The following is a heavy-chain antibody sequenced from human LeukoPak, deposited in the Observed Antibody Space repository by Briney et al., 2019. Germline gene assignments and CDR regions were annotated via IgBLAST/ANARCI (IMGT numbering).Heavy chain of an antibody. CDR3: ARKVPYEPAFDY. Sequence: GGSLRLSCAASGFTFSSYAMSWVRQAPGKGLEWVSAISGSGGSTYYADSVKGRFTISRDNAKNSLYLQMNSLRAEDTAVYYRARKVPYEPAFDYWGQGTLVTVSS. V-gene: IGHV3-23*01. D-gene: IGHD1-14*01. CDR2: ISGSGGST. J-gene: IGHJ4*02. CDR1: GFTFSSYA.